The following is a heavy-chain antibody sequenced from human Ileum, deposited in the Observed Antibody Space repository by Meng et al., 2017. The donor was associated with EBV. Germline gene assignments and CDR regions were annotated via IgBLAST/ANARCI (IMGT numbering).Heavy chain of an antibody. D-gene: IGHD3-10*01. CDR3: ARGYGSGRDYFDY. V-gene: IGHV4-4*02. Sequence: QVQRQGSGPGLWKPSGTLSSTCAVSGGSISSSNWWNWVRQPPGKGLEWIGEIYYSGSTIYNPSLKSRVTISVDKSKNLFSLKLSSVTAADTAVYYCARGYGSGRDYFDYWGQGTLVTVSS. J-gene: IGHJ4*02. CDR2: IYYSGST. CDR1: GGSISSSNW.